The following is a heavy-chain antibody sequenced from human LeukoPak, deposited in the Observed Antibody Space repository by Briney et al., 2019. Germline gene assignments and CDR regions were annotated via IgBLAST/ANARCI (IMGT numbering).Heavy chain of an antibody. D-gene: IGHD6-13*01. CDR3: ARISWHDAFDI. Sequence: SVKVSCKASGGTFNSYAISWVRQAPGQGLEWMGGIIPIFGTANYAQKLQGRVTITTDESTRTAYMELSSLRSEDTAVYYCARISWHDAFDIWGQGTMVTVSS. CDR2: IIPIFGTA. J-gene: IGHJ3*02. V-gene: IGHV1-69*05. CDR1: GGTFNSYA.